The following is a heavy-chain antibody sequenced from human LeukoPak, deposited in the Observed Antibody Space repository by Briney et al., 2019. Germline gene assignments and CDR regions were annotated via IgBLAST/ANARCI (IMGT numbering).Heavy chain of an antibody. CDR3: AREASRTSAFDI. J-gene: IGHJ3*02. Sequence: SETLSLTCTVSGGSISSYYWSWIRQPPGKGPEWIGYIYYSGSTNYNPSLKSRVTISVDTSKNQFSLKLSSVTAADTAVYYCAREASRTSAFDIWGQGTMVTVSS. V-gene: IGHV4-59*13. CDR1: GGSISSYY. D-gene: IGHD1/OR15-1a*01. CDR2: IYYSGST.